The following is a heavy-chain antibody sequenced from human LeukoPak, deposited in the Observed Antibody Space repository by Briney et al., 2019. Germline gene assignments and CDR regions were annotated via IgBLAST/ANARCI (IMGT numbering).Heavy chain of an antibody. V-gene: IGHV4-34*01. J-gene: IGHJ4*02. CDR1: GGSFSGYY. D-gene: IGHD3-22*01. CDR3: ARAYYYDSSGYYYY. Sequence: SEILSLTCAVYGGSFSGYYWSWIRQPPGKGLEWIGEINHSGSTNYNPSLKSRVTISVDTSKNQFSLKLSSVTAADTAVYYCARAYYYDSSGYYYYWGQGTLVTVSS. CDR2: INHSGST.